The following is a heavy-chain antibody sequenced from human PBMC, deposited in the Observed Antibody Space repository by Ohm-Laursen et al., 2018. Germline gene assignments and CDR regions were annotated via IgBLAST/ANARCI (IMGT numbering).Heavy chain of an antibody. CDR1: GFTFSGYD. J-gene: IGHJ4*02. CDR2: IGTVGDT. V-gene: IGHV3-13*04. D-gene: IGHD2-2*01. Sequence: SLRLSCAASGFTFSGYDMHWVRQATGKGLEWVSGIGTVGDTYYIGSVKGRFTISRENAKNSFYLQMNSLRAEDTAVYYCARDDCSSTSCPDLDYWGQGTLVSVSS. CDR3: ARDDCSSTSCPDLDY.